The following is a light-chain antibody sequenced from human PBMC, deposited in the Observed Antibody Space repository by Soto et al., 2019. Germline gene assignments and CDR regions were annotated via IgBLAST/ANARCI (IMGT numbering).Light chain of an antibody. Sequence: QSVLTQPPSVSGAPGQRVTISCTGSSSNIGAGYDVHWYQQLPGTAPKLFIYGNNNRPSGVPDRFSGSKSGTSASLAVTGLQAEDEADYYCQSYATGLSVLYVFGTGTKLTVL. CDR1: SSNIGAGYD. CDR3: QSYATGLSVLYV. CDR2: GNN. J-gene: IGLJ1*01. V-gene: IGLV1-40*01.